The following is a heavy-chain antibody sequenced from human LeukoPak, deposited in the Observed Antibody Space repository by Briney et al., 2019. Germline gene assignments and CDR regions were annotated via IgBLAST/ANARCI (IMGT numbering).Heavy chain of an antibody. Sequence: GGSLRLSCAASGFTFSTYAMNWVRQAPGKGLEWVSAISGSGDSTYYADSVKGRFTISRDNSKNTLYLQMNSLRAEDTAVYYCAKGRGVVPAAIRGEYYFDYWGQGTLVTVSS. CDR2: ISGSGDST. CDR1: GFTFSTYA. D-gene: IGHD2-2*02. J-gene: IGHJ4*02. V-gene: IGHV3-23*01. CDR3: AKGRGVVPAAIRGEYYFDY.